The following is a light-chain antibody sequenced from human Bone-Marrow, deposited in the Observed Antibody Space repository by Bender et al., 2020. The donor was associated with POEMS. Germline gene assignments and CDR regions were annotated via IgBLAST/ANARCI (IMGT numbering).Light chain of an antibody. V-gene: IGLV2-11*01. J-gene: IGLJ3*02. CDR3: CYFAGSYTWV. Sequence: QSALTQPRSVSGSPGQSVSISCRGTSSDIGSNNNYVSWYQQHPGKAPKLMIFDVTKRPSGVPHRFSGSKSGSTASLVISGLQAEDEADYYCCYFAGSYTWVFGGGTKLTVL. CDR1: SSDIGSNNNY. CDR2: DVT.